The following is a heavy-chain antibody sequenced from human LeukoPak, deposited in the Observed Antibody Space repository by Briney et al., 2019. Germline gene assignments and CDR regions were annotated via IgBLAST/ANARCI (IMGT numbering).Heavy chain of an antibody. J-gene: IGHJ4*02. V-gene: IGHV3-30*02. Sequence: GGSLRLFCAASGFTFSSYGMHWVRQAPGKGLEWVAFIRYDGSNKYYADSVKGRFTISRDNSKNTLYLQMNSLRAEDTAVYYCAKSYGSGPYYFDYWGQGTLVTVSS. CDR1: GFTFSSYG. D-gene: IGHD3-10*01. CDR2: IRYDGSNK. CDR3: AKSYGSGPYYFDY.